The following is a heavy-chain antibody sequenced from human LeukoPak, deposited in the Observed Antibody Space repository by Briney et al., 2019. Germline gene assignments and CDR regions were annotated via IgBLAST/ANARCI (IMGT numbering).Heavy chain of an antibody. D-gene: IGHD6-19*01. CDR3: ARDLTGWLVRDYFDY. J-gene: IGHJ4*02. V-gene: IGHV1-18*01. Sequence: GASVKVSCKASGYTFTSYGISWVRQAPRQGLEWMGWISAYNGNTNYAQKLQGRVTMTTDTSTSTAYMELRSLRSDDTAVYYCARDLTGWLVRDYFDYWGQGTLVTVSS. CDR1: GYTFTSYG. CDR2: ISAYNGNT.